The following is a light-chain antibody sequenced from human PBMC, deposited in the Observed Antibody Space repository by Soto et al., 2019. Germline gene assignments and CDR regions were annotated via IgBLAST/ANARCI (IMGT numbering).Light chain of an antibody. Sequence: EIVMTQSPATLSVSPGDRATLSCRASQSVTSNLAWYQQKPGQAPRLLIYGASSRATGIPDRFSGSGSGTDFTLTISRLEPEDFAVYYCQLYGISPHFGQGTRREIK. V-gene: IGKV3-20*01. CDR3: QLYGISPH. CDR1: QSVTSN. CDR2: GAS. J-gene: IGKJ5*01.